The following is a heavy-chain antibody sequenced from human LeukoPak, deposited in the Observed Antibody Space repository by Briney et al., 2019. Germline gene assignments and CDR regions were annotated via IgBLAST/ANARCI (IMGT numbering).Heavy chain of an antibody. D-gene: IGHD3-22*01. CDR2: IIPIIGIA. CDR1: GGTFSIYA. CDR3: ARTYYYDSSGYIGAFDI. J-gene: IGHJ3*02. Sequence: SVKVSCKASGGTFSIYAISWVRQAPGQGLEWMGRIIPIIGIADYAQKSQGRVTITADKSTSTAYMELSSLRSEDTAVYYCARTYYYDSSGYIGAFDIWGQGTMVTVSS. V-gene: IGHV1-69*04.